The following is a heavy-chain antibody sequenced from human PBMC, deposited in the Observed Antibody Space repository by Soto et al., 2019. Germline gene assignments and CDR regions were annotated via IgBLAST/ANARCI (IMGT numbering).Heavy chain of an antibody. V-gene: IGHV3-23*01. Sequence: GGSLRLSCAASGFSFNNFAMSWVRLSPGKGLEWVSGISGSGGTTYYADSVKGRITISRDNSKNTLYLQINSLRAEDTALYYCAKHDSSVTSWFDFWGQGTLVTVSS. CDR1: GFSFNNFA. D-gene: IGHD3-22*01. J-gene: IGHJ4*02. CDR3: AKHDSSVTSWFDF. CDR2: ISGSGGTT.